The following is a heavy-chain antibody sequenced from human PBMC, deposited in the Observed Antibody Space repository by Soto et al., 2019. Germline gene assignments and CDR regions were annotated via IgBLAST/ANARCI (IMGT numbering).Heavy chain of an antibody. V-gene: IGHV2-5*02. J-gene: IGHJ4*02. D-gene: IGHD3-3*01. CDR1: GFSLTTSGVG. CDR3: AHRVLRTVFGLVTTTAIYFDF. Sequence: QITLNESGPTQVNPRQTLTPTCTFSGFSLTTSGVGVGWIRQSPGKAPEWLALIYWDDDKRYSPSLKSRLTITKATSKNEVVLTMADLDPAVTATYYCAHRVLRTVFGLVTTTAIYFDFWGQGTPVAVSS. CDR2: IYWDDDK.